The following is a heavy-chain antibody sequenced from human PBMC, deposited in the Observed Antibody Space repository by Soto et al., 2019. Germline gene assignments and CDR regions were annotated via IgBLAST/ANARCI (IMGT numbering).Heavy chain of an antibody. J-gene: IGHJ5*02. Sequence: EVQLVESGGGLVKPGGSLRLSCAASGFTFSDYSMNWVRQAPGKGLEWVSYISSSSSTIYYADSVKGRFTISRDNAKNSLYLQMNSLRDEDTAVYYCAGEVPKFEVLLWFGEPRGWFDPWGQGTLVTVSS. CDR3: AGEVPKFEVLLWFGEPRGWFDP. CDR2: ISSSSSTI. D-gene: IGHD3-10*01. CDR1: GFTFSDYS. V-gene: IGHV3-48*02.